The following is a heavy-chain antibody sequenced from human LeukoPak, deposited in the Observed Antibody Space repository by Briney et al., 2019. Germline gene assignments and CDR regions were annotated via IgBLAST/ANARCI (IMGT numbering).Heavy chain of an antibody. J-gene: IGHJ4*02. V-gene: IGHV3-21*01. Sequence: GGSLRFSCAASGFTFNSYTMNWVRQAPGKGLEWVSSISSRSDSTYYVDSVKGRFTFSRDYAKNSVYLQMNSLTAEDTAVYYCTRGLHQYDSSALGYWGQGTLVTVSS. CDR1: GFTFNSYT. CDR2: ISSRSDST. D-gene: IGHD3-22*01. CDR3: TRGLHQYDSSALGY.